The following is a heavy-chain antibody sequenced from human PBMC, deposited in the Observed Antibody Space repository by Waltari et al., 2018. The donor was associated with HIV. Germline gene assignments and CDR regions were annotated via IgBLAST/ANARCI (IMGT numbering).Heavy chain of an antibody. J-gene: IGHJ6*02. Sequence: QVQLVQSGAEVKKPGSSVKVSCKASGGTFSSYAISWVRQAPGQGLEWMGGIIPICGTANYAQKVQGRVTITADESTSTAYMELSSLRSEDTAVYYCARVQSGSYYYYYGMDVWGQGTTVTVSS. CDR3: ARVQSGSYYYYYGMDV. D-gene: IGHD1-26*01. V-gene: IGHV1-69*01. CDR1: GGTFSSYA. CDR2: IIPICGTA.